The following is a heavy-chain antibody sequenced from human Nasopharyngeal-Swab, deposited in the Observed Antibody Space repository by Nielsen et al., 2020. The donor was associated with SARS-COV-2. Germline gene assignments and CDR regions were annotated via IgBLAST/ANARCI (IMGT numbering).Heavy chain of an antibody. CDR2: IYYSGST. D-gene: IGHD5-18*01. V-gene: IGHV4-31*02. J-gene: IGHJ5*02. Sequence: SETLSLTCTVSGGSISSGGYYWSWVRHHPGKGLEWIGYIYYSGSTDYNPSLKSRVTISVDTSKNQFSLKLSSVTAADTAVYYCARGVRGYSYGYGGYNWFDPWGPGILVTVSS. CDR1: GGSISSGGYY. CDR3: ARGVRGYSYGYGGYNWFDP.